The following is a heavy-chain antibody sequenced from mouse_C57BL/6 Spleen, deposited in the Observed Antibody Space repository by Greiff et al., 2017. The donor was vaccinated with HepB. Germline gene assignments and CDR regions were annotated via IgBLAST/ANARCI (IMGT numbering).Heavy chain of an antibody. Sequence: VQLQQSGAELVKPGASVKLSCKASGCTFTSYWMHWVKQRPGQGLEWIGMIHPNSGSTNYKEKFKSKATLTVDKSSSTAYMQLSSLTSEDSAVYYCARSGPLSSGYPGWFAYWGQGTLVTVSA. CDR3: ARSGPLSSGYPGWFAY. J-gene: IGHJ3*01. CDR1: GCTFTSYW. V-gene: IGHV1-64*01. CDR2: IHPNSGST. D-gene: IGHD3-2*02.